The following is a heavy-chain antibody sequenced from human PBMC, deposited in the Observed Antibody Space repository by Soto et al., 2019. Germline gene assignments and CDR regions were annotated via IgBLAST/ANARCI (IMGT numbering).Heavy chain of an antibody. J-gene: IGHJ4*02. CDR1: RFTFSGYW. Sequence: EVQLVESGGGLVQPGGSLRLSCAASRFTFSGYWMHWVRQAPGKGLTWVSRINSDGTYTSSADSVRGRFTISRDDARNTLYLQMNSLRIEDTAVYYCTRALDGMIPTAYWGQGTLVTVSS. V-gene: IGHV3-74*01. D-gene: IGHD3-22*01. CDR2: INSDGTYT. CDR3: TRALDGMIPTAY.